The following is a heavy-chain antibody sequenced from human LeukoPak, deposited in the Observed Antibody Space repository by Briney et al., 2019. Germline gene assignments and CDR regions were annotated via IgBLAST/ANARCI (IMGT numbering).Heavy chain of an antibody. CDR2: INGDGSST. CDR3: ARGGAVPANCFDP. Sequence: QPGGSLRLSCAASGFTFSGYWMHWVRQAPGKGLVWVSRINGDGSSTTYAGSVTGRFTISRDNARNTLYLQMNTLRAEDTAVYYCARGGAVPANCFDPWGQGTLVTVSS. V-gene: IGHV3-74*01. J-gene: IGHJ5*02. D-gene: IGHD2-2*01. CDR1: GFTFSGYW.